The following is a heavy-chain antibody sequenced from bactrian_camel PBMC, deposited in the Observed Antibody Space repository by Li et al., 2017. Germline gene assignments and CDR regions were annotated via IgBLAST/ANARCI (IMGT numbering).Heavy chain of an antibody. Sequence: HVQLVESGGGTVQAGGSLRLSCLASGFTVSAGYMAWFRQAPGKEREGVAAIDNTGAATYTYSVQDRFTISKGNGKNTLYLQMNSLKPEDTAIYYCAADSVNLQLSRFYTNWGQGTQVTVSS. CDR1: GFTVSAGY. D-gene: IGHD8*01. CDR3: AADSVNLQLSRFYTN. CDR2: IDNTGAA. V-gene: IGHV3S53*01. J-gene: IGHJ4*01.